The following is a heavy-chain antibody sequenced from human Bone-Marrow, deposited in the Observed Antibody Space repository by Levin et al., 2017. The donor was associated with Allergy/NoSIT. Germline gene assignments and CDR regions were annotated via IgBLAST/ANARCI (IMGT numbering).Heavy chain of an antibody. D-gene: IGHD2/OR15-2a*01. V-gene: IGHV1-8*01. CDR2: INPNSGST. CDR3: ARGDCYSGSCYGPDWFDP. CDR1: VYTFTSYN. J-gene: IGHJ5*02. Sequence: ASVKVSCKTSVYTFTSYNVYWVRQAPGQGLEWMGYINPNSGSTGYAQKFQGRVTMTRNSSINTAYMELSGLRLEDTAIYYCARGDCYSGSCYGPDWFDPWGQGTQVTVSS.